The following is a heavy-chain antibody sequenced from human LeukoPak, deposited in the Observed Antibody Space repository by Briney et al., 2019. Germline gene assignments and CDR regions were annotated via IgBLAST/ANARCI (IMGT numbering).Heavy chain of an antibody. CDR2: IYYSGST. Sequence: PSETLSPTCTVSGGSISSSTYNWGWIRQPPGKGLEWIGSIYYSGSTYYNPSLKSRVTISVDTSENQFSLKLSSVTAADTAVYYCARTLYSYGYGGFDYWGQGTLVTVSS. J-gene: IGHJ4*02. CDR3: ARTLYSYGYGGFDY. D-gene: IGHD5-18*01. CDR1: GGSISSSTYN. V-gene: IGHV4-39*07.